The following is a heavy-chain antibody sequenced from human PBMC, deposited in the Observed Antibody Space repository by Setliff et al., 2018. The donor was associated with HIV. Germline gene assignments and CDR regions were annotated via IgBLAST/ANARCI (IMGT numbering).Heavy chain of an antibody. Sequence: ASVKVSCKASGYTFTTYAISWVRQAPGQGLEWMGWISTHNDDTDYAQKFQGRVTISADKSTSTVSMELSSLRSGDTAVYHCARSSYDILTGYYKALEYWGQGTLVTVSS. CDR2: ISTHNDDT. J-gene: IGHJ4*02. CDR1: GYTFTTYA. CDR3: ARSSYDILTGYYKALEY. V-gene: IGHV1-18*01. D-gene: IGHD3-9*01.